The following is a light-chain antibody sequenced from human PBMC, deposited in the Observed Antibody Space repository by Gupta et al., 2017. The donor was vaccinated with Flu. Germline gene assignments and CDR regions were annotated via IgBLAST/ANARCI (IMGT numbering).Light chain of an antibody. Sequence: SLGERATINCKASRSGLYSSNNKNFLAWYQQKPGQPPKLLIYWASTRESGVPDRFIGSGSGTDFSLTINSLQAEDVAVYYCLQDDCAPKTFGRGTKLEIE. V-gene: IGKV4-1*01. CDR3: LQDDCAPKT. CDR1: RSGLYSSNNKNF. J-gene: IGKJ2*01. CDR2: WAS.